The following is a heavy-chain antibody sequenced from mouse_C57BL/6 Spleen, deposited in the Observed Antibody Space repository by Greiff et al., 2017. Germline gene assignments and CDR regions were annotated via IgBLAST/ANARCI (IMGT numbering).Heavy chain of an antibody. D-gene: IGHD5-1*01. Sequence: QVQLQQSGAELARPGASVKMSCKASGYTFTSYTMHWVKQRPGQGLEWIGYINPSSGYTKYNQKFKDKATLTADKSSSTAYMQLSSLTSEYSAVYYCARESTWFAYWGQGTLVTVSA. CDR2: INPSSGYT. CDR1: GYTFTSYT. CDR3: ARESTWFAY. V-gene: IGHV1-4*01. J-gene: IGHJ3*01.